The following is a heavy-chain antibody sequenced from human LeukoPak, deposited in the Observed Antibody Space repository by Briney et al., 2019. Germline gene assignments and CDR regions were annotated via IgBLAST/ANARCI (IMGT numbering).Heavy chain of an antibody. CDR3: ARVWFGESTYYFDY. CDR1: GGTFSSYA. CDR2: IISIFGTA. V-gene: IGHV1-69*13. D-gene: IGHD3-10*01. J-gene: IGHJ4*02. Sequence: ASVKVSCKASGGTFSSYAISWVRQAPGQGLEWMGGIISIFGTANYAQKFQGRVTITADESTSTAYMELSSLRSEDTAVYYCARVWFGESTYYFDYWGQGTLVTVSS.